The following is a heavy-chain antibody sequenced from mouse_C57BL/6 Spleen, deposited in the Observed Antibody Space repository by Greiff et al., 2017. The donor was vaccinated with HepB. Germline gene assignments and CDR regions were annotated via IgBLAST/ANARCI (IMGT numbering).Heavy chain of an antibody. Sequence: QVQLQQPGAELVKPGASVKLSCKASGYTFTSYWMHWVKQRPGQGLEWIGMIHPNSGSTNYNEKFKSKATLTVDKSSSTAYMQLSSLTSEDSAVYYCAREEGYYYYDGLLVNYAMDYWGQGTSVTVSS. V-gene: IGHV1-64*01. CDR1: GYTFTSYW. CDR2: IHPNSGST. D-gene: IGHD2-4*01. CDR3: AREEGYYYYDGLLVNYAMDY. J-gene: IGHJ4*01.